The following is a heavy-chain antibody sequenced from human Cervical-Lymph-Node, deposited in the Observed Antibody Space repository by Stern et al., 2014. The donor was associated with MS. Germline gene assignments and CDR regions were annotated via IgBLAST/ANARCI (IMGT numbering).Heavy chain of an antibody. CDR1: GFTFSSYD. CDR2: IGTAGDT. Sequence: EVQLVESGGGLVQPGGSLRLSCAASGFTFSSYDMHWVRHATGKGLEWVSAIGTAGDTYYPGSVTSRFTISRENAKNSLYLQMNSLRAGDTAVYYCAARNRYGDYGDYWGQGTLVTVSS. D-gene: IGHD4-17*01. CDR3: AARNRYGDYGDY. V-gene: IGHV3-13*01. J-gene: IGHJ4*02.